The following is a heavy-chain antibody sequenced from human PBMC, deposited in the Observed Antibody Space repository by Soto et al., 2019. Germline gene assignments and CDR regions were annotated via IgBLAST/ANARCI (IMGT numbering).Heavy chain of an antibody. CDR1: GYTFTSYA. J-gene: IGHJ4*02. CDR3: ARDNGDGSESYSGY. V-gene: IGHV1-18*01. D-gene: IGHD3-10*01. CDR2: ISAYNGNT. Sequence: QVQLVQSGAEVKKPGASVKVSCKASGYTFTSYAISWVRQAPGQGLEWMGWISAYNGNTNYAQKLQGRVTMTTETTTSTANTEMRGQRAEDTAVYYCARDNGDGSESYSGYWGQGTLVTVSS.